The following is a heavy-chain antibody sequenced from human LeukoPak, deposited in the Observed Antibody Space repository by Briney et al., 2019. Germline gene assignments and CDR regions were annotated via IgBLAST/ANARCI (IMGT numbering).Heavy chain of an antibody. D-gene: IGHD3-9*01. V-gene: IGHV4-59*08. CDR2: IYYSGST. CDR1: GGSISSYY. J-gene: IGHJ3*02. Sequence: SETLSLTCTVSGGSISSYYWSWIRQPPGKGLEWIGYIYYSGSTNYNPSLKSRVTISVDTSKNQFSLKLSSVTAADTAVYYCARHFRRYDILTGYHNDAFDIWGQGTMVTVSS. CDR3: ARHFRRYDILTGYHNDAFDI.